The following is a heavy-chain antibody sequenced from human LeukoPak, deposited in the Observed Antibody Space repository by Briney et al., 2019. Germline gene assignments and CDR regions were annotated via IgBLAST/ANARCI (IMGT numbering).Heavy chain of an antibody. J-gene: IGHJ4*02. D-gene: IGHD3-10*01. V-gene: IGHV3-21*01. CDR2: ISSSSSYI. Sequence: GGSLRLSCAASGFTFSSHTMNWVRQAPGKGLEWVSSISSSSSYIYYSDSMEGRFTISRDNAKNSLYLQMNSLRAEDTAVYYCAKTYYYDSGSYWGQGTLVTVSS. CDR1: GFTFSSHT. CDR3: AKTYYYDSGSY.